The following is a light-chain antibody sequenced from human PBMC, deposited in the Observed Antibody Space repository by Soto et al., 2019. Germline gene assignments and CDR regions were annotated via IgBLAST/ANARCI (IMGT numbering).Light chain of an antibody. Sequence: DIQLTQSPSFLSASVGDRVTITCRASQGISSYLAWYQQKPGKAPKLLIYAASTLQSGVPSRFSGNGSWTEFNLTISSLQPEDFATYYCQHLNSYPYLTFSGGTKVEIK. J-gene: IGKJ4*01. CDR2: AAS. CDR1: QGISSY. V-gene: IGKV1-9*01. CDR3: QHLNSYPYLT.